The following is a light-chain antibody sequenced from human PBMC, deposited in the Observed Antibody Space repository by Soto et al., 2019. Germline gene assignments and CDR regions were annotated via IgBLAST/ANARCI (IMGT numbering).Light chain of an antibody. CDR2: DAS. CDR3: QQRSNWPIT. V-gene: IGKV3-11*01. J-gene: IGKJ5*01. Sequence: LTKSPDERRVSQRGRAPRSWKPSQSVSSSYLAWYQQKPGQAPRLLIYDASNRATGIPARFSGSGSGTDFTLTISSLEPEDFAVYCCQQRSNWPITFGQGTRLEIK. CDR1: QSVSSSY.